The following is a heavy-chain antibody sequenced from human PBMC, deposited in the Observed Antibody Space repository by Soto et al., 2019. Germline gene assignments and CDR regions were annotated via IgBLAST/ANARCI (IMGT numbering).Heavy chain of an antibody. V-gene: IGHV3-23*01. Sequence: EVQLLESGGGLVQPGGSLRLSCAASGFTFSSYAMSWVRQAPGKGLEWVSTIKGSDGSTYYADSVEGRFTISRNDPKNTLYFQMTSLRAEDTAVYYCGKDPRVAAATPSMWYWGQGTLVSVSS. J-gene: IGHJ4*02. CDR1: GFTFSSYA. D-gene: IGHD6-13*01. CDR2: IKGSDGST. CDR3: GKDPRVAAATPSMWY.